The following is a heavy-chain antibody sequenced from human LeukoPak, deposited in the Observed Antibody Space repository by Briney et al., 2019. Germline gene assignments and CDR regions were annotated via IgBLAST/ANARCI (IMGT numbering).Heavy chain of an antibody. Sequence: GGSPRLSFAASGFTFNNYSMNWVGQAPGKGLEWVSSIIAGSTYIHYADSVKGRFTISRDNARNSLFMQMNSLRAEDTAVYYCVRDGATRLEFDYWGQGTLVTVSS. CDR3: VRDGATRLEFDY. CDR2: IIAGSTYI. CDR1: GFTFNNYS. V-gene: IGHV3-21*01. J-gene: IGHJ4*02. D-gene: IGHD4/OR15-4a*01.